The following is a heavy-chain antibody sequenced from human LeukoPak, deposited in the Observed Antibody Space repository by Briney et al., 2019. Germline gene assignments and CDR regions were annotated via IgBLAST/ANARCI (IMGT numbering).Heavy chain of an antibody. V-gene: IGHV4-31*03. CDR1: GGSISSGGYY. D-gene: IGHD6-13*01. CDR3: ARDRYSSLFDY. CDR2: IYYSGST. Sequence: PSQTLSLTCTVSGGSISSGGYYWSWIRQHPGKGLEWIGYIYYSGSTYYNPSLKSRVTISVDTSKNQFSLKLSSVTAADTAVYYCARDRYSSLFDYWGQGTLVTVSS. J-gene: IGHJ4*02.